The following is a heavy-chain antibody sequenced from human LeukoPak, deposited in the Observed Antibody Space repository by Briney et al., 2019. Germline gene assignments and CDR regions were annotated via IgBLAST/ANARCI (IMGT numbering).Heavy chain of an antibody. J-gene: IGHJ4*02. D-gene: IGHD2-2*01. Sequence: TPSETLSLTCSVSGGSIISYYWSWIRQPPGRGLEWIGYIYHTGTTNYNPSLKSRVTISVNTSTNQLPLRLNSVTAADTAVYYCARGSGWCSSSTCYSFDYWGQGSLVTVSS. CDR2: IYHTGTT. CDR3: ARGSGWCSSSTCYSFDY. V-gene: IGHV4-59*01. CDR1: GGSIISYY.